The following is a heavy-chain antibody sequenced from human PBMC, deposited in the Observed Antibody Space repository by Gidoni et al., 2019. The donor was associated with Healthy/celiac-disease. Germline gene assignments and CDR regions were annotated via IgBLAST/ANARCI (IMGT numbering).Heavy chain of an antibody. J-gene: IGHJ4*02. Sequence: QLQLQESGPGLVKPSETLSLTCTVSGGSISRSSYYWGWIRQPPGKGVEWIGSIYYSGSTYDNPSLKGRVTISVDTSKNQFSLKLSSVTAADTAVYYCARPRGSGYDLSGYFDYWGQGTLVTVSS. V-gene: IGHV4-39*01. CDR3: ARPRGSGYDLSGYFDY. D-gene: IGHD5-12*01. CDR1: GGSISRSSYY. CDR2: IYYSGST.